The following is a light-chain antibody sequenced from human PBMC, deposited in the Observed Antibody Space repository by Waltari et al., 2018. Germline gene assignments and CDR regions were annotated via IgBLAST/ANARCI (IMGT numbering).Light chain of an antibody. CDR1: QSVLNRSNNKNY. Sequence: QSVLNRSNNKNYLLWYQQKPGQPPKLLIYWASTRESGVPDRFSGSGSGTDFTLTINSLPAEDVAVYYCQQYDSTPWTFGQGTKVEIK. J-gene: IGKJ1*01. CDR2: WAS. CDR3: QQYDSTPWT. V-gene: IGKV4-1*01.